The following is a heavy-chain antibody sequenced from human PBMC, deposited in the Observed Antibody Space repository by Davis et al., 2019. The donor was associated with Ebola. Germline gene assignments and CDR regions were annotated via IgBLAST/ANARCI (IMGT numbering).Heavy chain of an antibody. CDR1: GFTFSIYS. CDR2: ILASGTST. V-gene: IGHV3-23*01. Sequence: GESLKISCAASGFTFSIYSMTWVRQAPGKGLEWVSAILASGTSTYYADSVKGRFTISRDNSKNTLDLQMNSLKTEDTAMYYCTRAHSSGSFWIGYWGQGTLVTVSS. CDR3: TRAHSSGSFWIGY. J-gene: IGHJ4*02. D-gene: IGHD6-25*01.